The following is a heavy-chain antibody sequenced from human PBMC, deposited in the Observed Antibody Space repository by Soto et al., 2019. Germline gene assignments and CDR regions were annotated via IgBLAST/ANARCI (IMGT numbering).Heavy chain of an antibody. CDR3: ARGGIAVAGIYDY. CDR2: IYYSGST. CDR1: GGSISSGDYY. D-gene: IGHD6-19*01. J-gene: IGHJ4*02. Sequence: SETLSLTCTVSGGSISSGDYYWSWIRQPPGKGLEWIGYIYYSGSTYYNPSLKSRVTISVDTSKNQFSLKLSSVTAAGTAVYYCARGGIAVAGIYDYWGQGTLVTVSS. V-gene: IGHV4-30-4*01.